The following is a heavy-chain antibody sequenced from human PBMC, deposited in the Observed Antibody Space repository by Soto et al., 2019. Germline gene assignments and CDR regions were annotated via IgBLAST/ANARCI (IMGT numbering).Heavy chain of an antibody. V-gene: IGHV3-30*04. CDR3: ARESYGNYFFDY. CDR2: ISFDGTKQ. CDR1: GFTFNNFA. Sequence: QVQLVESGGGVVQPGRALRLSCEASGFTFNNFAMHWVRQAPGKGLEWVAIISFDGTKQYYADSVQGRFTISRDNGKNSLLLQMNSLGGEDTAVYYCARESYGNYFFDYWGQGTLVTVSS. D-gene: IGHD4-17*01. J-gene: IGHJ4*02.